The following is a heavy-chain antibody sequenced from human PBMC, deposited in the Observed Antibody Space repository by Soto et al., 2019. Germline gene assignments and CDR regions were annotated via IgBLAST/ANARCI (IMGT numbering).Heavy chain of an antibody. Sequence: GGSLRLSCAASGFTFSSYGMHWVRQAPGKGLEWVAVISYDGSNKYYADSVKGRFTISRDNSKNTLYLQMNSLRAEDTAVYYCAKEGWELPDPYFDYWGQGTLVTVSS. D-gene: IGHD1-26*01. CDR2: ISYDGSNK. V-gene: IGHV3-30*18. CDR3: AKEGWELPDPYFDY. J-gene: IGHJ4*02. CDR1: GFTFSSYG.